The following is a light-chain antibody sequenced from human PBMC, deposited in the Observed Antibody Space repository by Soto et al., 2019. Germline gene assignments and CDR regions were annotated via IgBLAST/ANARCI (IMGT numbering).Light chain of an antibody. J-gene: IGLJ2*01. CDR1: SSDVGNYNL. Sequence: QSALTQPASVSGSPGQSITISCTGTSSDVGNYNLVSWYQHHPGKAPKLMIYEVSKRPSGVSYRFSGSKSGNTASLTISGLQAEDEADYHCCSYAGSSTLVFGGGTKHTVL. CDR2: EVS. CDR3: CSYAGSSTLV. V-gene: IGLV2-23*02.